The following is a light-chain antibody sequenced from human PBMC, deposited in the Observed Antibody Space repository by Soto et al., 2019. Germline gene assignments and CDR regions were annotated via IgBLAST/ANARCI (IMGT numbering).Light chain of an antibody. CDR1: QSICSW. V-gene: IGKV1-5*03. J-gene: IGKJ2*02. CDR2: KAS. Sequence: DIQMTQSPSTLSASVGDRVTITCRASQSICSWLAWYQRKPGKAPKLLIYKASNLESGVPSRFSGSGSGTEFTLTISTLQPDDFATYYCQQFNSHSRTLGQGTKLEIK. CDR3: QQFNSHSRT.